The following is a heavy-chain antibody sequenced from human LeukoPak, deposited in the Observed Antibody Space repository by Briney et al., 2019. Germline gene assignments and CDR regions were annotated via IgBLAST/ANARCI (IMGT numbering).Heavy chain of an antibody. D-gene: IGHD3-16*02. CDR3: ARAKRLGDLSLGY. CDR1: GGSISSGGYY. CDR2: IYYSGST. Sequence: PSETLSLTCTVSGGSISSGGYYWSWIRQHPGKGLEWIGYIYYSGSTYYNPSLKSRVTISVDTSKNQFSLKLSSVTAADTAVYYCARAKRLGDLSLGYWGQGTLVTVSS. V-gene: IGHV4-31*03. J-gene: IGHJ4*02.